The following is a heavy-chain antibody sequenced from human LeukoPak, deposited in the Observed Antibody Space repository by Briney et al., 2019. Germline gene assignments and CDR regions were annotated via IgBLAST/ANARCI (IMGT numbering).Heavy chain of an antibody. CDR2: INTDGSRT. Sequence: GGSLRLSCAASGFTFSNYWMHWVRQAPGRGLVWVSRINTDGSRTSYADSVKGRFTISRDNAKNTLYLQMNSLRAEDAAVYFCAREEDGEAFDIWGQGTMVTVSS. CDR3: AREEDGEAFDI. V-gene: IGHV3-74*01. CDR1: GFTFSNYW. J-gene: IGHJ3*02. D-gene: IGHD5-24*01.